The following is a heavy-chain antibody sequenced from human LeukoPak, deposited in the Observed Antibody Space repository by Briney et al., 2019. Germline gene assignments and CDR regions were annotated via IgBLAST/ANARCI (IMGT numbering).Heavy chain of an antibody. CDR1: GFTVGSNY. J-gene: IGHJ4*02. Sequence: GRSLRLSCAASGFTVGSNYLSWVRQAPGKGLEWVSVIYSSGATYYADSVRGRFTISRDSSKNTLYLQMNSLRTEDTAVYYCLTTSFRTSSTWWYFDYWGQGTLVTVSS. V-gene: IGHV3-53*01. D-gene: IGHD6-13*01. CDR2: IYSSGAT. CDR3: LTTSFRTSSTWWYFDY.